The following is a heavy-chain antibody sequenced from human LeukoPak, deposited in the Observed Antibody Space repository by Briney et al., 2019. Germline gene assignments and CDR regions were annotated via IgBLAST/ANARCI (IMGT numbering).Heavy chain of an antibody. CDR3: ARGGGSGYYYYYMDV. J-gene: IGHJ6*03. CDR1: GGSFSGYY. D-gene: IGHD2-15*01. V-gene: IGHV4-34*01. Sequence: SETLSLTCAVYGGSFSGYYWSWIRQPPGKGLEWIGEINHSGSTNYNPSLKSRVTISVDTSKNQFSLKLSSVTAADTAVYYCARGGGSGYYYYYMDVWGKGTTVTISS. CDR2: INHSGST.